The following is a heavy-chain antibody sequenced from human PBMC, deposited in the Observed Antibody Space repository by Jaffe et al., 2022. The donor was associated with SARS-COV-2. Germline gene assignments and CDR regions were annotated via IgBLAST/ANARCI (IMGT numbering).Heavy chain of an antibody. CDR3: ARDLGQYYYMDV. CDR2: IYYTGTT. J-gene: IGHJ6*03. CDR1: GGSISRGSYY. V-gene: IGHV4-61*01. Sequence: QVQLQESGPGLVKSSETLSLTCSVSGGSISRGSYYWSWIRQPPGKGLEWIGNIYYTGTTKYNPSLKSRVTISSDMSKSQFYLKLNSVTAADTAVYYCARDLGQYYYMDVWGKGTTVTVSS.